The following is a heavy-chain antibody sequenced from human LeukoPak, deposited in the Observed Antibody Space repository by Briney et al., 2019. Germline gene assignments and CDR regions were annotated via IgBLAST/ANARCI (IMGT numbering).Heavy chain of an antibody. CDR3: AREDCSSTSCYTWHYYYGMDV. Sequence: SVKVSCKASGGTFSSYAISWVRQAPGQGLEWMGGIIPIFGTANYAQKFQGRVTITADESTSTAYIELSSLRSEDTAVYYCAREDCSSTSCYTWHYYYGMDVWGQGTTVTVSS. CDR2: IIPIFGTA. D-gene: IGHD2-2*02. V-gene: IGHV1-69*13. CDR1: GGTFSSYA. J-gene: IGHJ6*02.